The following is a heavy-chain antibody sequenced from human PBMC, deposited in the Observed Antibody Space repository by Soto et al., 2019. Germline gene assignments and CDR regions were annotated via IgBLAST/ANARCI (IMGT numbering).Heavy chain of an antibody. CDR3: AKSTRIAAAASYYFDY. Sequence: GGSLRLSCAASGFTFSSYAMSWVRQAPGKGLEWVSAISGSGGSTYYADSVKGRFTISRDNSKNTLYLQMNSLRAEDTAVYYCAKSTRIAAAASYYFDYWGQGTLVTVSS. V-gene: IGHV3-23*01. J-gene: IGHJ4*02. D-gene: IGHD6-13*01. CDR2: ISGSGGST. CDR1: GFTFSSYA.